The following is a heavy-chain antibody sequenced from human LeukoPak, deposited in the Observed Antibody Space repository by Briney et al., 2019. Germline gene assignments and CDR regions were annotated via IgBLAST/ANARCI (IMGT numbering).Heavy chain of an antibody. D-gene: IGHD1-26*01. CDR3: ARDSVELRSGIWSRAGAFDI. J-gene: IGHJ3*02. CDR2: IGASGGST. CDR1: GFTFSSYA. V-gene: IGHV3-23*01. Sequence: GGSLRLSCAASGFTFSSYAMSWVRQAPGKGLEWVSAIGASGGSTYYADSVKGRFTISRDNSKNTLYLQMSSLRAEDTAVYYCARDSVELRSGIWSRAGAFDIWGQGTMVTVSS.